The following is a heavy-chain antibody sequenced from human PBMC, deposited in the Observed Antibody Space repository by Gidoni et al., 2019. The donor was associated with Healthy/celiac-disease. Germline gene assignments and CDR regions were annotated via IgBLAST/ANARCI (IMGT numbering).Heavy chain of an antibody. CDR3: AKDTIAVAGLYWFDP. Sequence: EVQLLESGGGLVQPGGSLRLSCAASGFTFSSYAMSWVRQAPGKGLEWVSAISGSGGSTYYADAVKGRCTISRDNSKNTLYLQMNSLRAEDTAVYYCAKDTIAVAGLYWFDPWGQGTLVTVSS. CDR2: ISGSGGST. V-gene: IGHV3-23*01. J-gene: IGHJ5*02. CDR1: GFTFSSYA. D-gene: IGHD6-19*01.